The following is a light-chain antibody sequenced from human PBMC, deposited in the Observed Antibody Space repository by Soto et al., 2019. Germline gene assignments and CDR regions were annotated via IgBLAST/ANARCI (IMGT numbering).Light chain of an antibody. V-gene: IGLV2-8*01. CDR1: SSDVGGYKY. Sequence: QSALTQPPSASGSPGQSVTISCTGTSSDVGGYKYVSWYQQHPGKAPKLMIYEVSERPSGVPDRITGSKSGNTASLTVSGLQAEDEADYYCSSYAGNNNLLFGGGTKLTVL. CDR3: SSYAGNNNLL. J-gene: IGLJ2*01. CDR2: EVS.